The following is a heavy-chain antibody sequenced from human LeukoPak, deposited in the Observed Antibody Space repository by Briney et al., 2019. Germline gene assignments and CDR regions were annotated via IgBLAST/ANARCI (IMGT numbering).Heavy chain of an antibody. CDR1: GDSITNAIYF. Sequence: PSETLSLTCTVSGDSITNAIYFWGWIRQPPGKGPEWIASIYYSGSTFYNPSLKSRTTISADTSRKQFSLKLTSMTAADTAVYYCAGHVHNDLGDPNWFDPWGQGVLVIVSS. CDR2: IYYSGST. J-gene: IGHJ5*02. D-gene: IGHD2-21*01. V-gene: IGHV4-39*01. CDR3: AGHVHNDLGDPNWFDP.